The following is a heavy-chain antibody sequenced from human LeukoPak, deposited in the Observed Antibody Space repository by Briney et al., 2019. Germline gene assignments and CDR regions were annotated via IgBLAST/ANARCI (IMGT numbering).Heavy chain of an antibody. CDR2: ISPKSGVT. V-gene: IGHV1-2*02. J-gene: IGHJ4*02. Sequence: ASVKVSCKASGYTLSDYYMHWVRQAPGQGLEWVGWISPKSGVTNYAQKFQGRVTMTRDTSISTAYMELSRLRSDDTAVYYCARPLAVAVTVSEYWGQGTLVTVSS. CDR1: GYTLSDYY. D-gene: IGHD6-19*01. CDR3: ARPLAVAVTVSEY.